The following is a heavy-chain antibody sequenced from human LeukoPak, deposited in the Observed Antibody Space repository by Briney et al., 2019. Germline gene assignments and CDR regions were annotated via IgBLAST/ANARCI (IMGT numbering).Heavy chain of an antibody. CDR1: GVTLSNYA. CDR2: ISSSGSGGNT. CDR3: ARLCWGNQLAGFDS. Sequence: GGSLRLSCAASGVTLSNYAMSWARQAPGKGLEWVSGISSSGSGGNTYYADSVKGRFTISRDSSKNTLFLHMNTLRAEDTAIYYCARLCWGNQLAGFDSWGQGTLVTVSS. D-gene: IGHD3-16*01. J-gene: IGHJ4*02. V-gene: IGHV3-23*01.